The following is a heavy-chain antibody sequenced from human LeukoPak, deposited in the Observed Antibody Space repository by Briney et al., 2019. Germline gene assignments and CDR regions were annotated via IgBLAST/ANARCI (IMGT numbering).Heavy chain of an antibody. J-gene: IGHJ4*02. Sequence: PSETLSLTCTVSGGSISSSSYYWGWVRQPPGKGLEWIGNIYYSGSTYYNPSHKSRVTISVDTSKNQFSLKLSSVTAADTAVYYCARRMGDSSGYYYFDYWGQGTLVTVSS. V-gene: IGHV4-39*01. CDR3: ARRMGDSSGYYYFDY. CDR1: GGSISSSSYY. CDR2: IYYSGST. D-gene: IGHD3-22*01.